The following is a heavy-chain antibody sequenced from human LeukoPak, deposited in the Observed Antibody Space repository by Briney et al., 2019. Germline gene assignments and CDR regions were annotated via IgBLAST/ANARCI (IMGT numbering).Heavy chain of an antibody. V-gene: IGHV3-23*01. CDR1: GFTFSNYA. CDR3: AKEPASSGWFDP. J-gene: IGHJ5*02. Sequence: GSLRLSCAASGFTFSNYAMTWVRQAPGKGLDWVSAISGSGATTYNADSAKGRFTISRDYSKNTLYLQMHSLRVEDTAVYYCAKEPASSGWFDPWGQGTLVAVSS. CDR2: ISGSGATT. D-gene: IGHD6-19*01.